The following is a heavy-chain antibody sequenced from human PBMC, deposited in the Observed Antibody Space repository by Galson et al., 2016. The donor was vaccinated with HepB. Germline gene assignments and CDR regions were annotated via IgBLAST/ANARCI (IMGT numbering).Heavy chain of an antibody. CDR1: GFTLSSYS. Sequence: SLRLSCAASGFTLSSYSMNWVRQTPGKGLEWVSYITSRSTAIYYADSVKGRFTISRDNARNSLYLQMNSLRAEDTAVYYCAREGTGSSSFIYYYYGMDVWIHGTTVTLSS. D-gene: IGHD6-13*01. CDR2: ITSRSTAI. J-gene: IGHJ6*02. CDR3: AREGTGSSSFIYYYYGMDV. V-gene: IGHV3-48*04.